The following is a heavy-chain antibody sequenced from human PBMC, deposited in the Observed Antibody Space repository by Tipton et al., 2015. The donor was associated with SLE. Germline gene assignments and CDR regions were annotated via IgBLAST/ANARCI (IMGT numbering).Heavy chain of an antibody. CDR1: GGSISSSSYY. J-gene: IGHJ4*02. CDR3: ARGRLGDSQHHFDY. V-gene: IGHV4-39*07. CDR2: IYYRGST. Sequence: TLSLTCTVSGGSISSSSYYWGWIRQPPGKGLEWIGYIYYRGSTNCNPSLKGRVTISVDTSKNQFSLKVSSVTAADTAVYYCARGRLGDSQHHFDYWGQGTLVTVSS. D-gene: IGHD1-26*01.